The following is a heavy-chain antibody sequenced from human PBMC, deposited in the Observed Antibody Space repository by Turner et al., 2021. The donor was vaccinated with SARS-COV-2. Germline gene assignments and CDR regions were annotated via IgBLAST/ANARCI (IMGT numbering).Heavy chain of an antibody. CDR3: ARGHVPAASNFYYYYYYGMDV. CDR2: IYSGGST. D-gene: IGHD2-2*01. Sequence: EVQLVESGGGLIQPGGSLRLSCAASGFTVSSNYMSWVRQAPGKGLEWVSVIYSGGSTYYADSVKGRFTISRDNSKNTLYLQMNSLRAEDTAVYYCARGHVPAASNFYYYYYYGMDVWGQGTTVTVS. V-gene: IGHV3-53*01. CDR1: GFTVSSNY. J-gene: IGHJ6*02.